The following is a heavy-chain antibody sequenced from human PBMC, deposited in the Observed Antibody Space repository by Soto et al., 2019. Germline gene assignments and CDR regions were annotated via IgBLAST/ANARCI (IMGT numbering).Heavy chain of an antibody. D-gene: IGHD2-2*01. CDR3: ARLRYCSSTSCEMGYFDY. V-gene: IGHV4-59*01. Sequence: SSETLSLTCTVSGGSISSYYWSWIRQPPGKGLEWIGYIYYSGSTNYNPSLKSRVTISVDTSKNQFSLKLSSVTAADTAVYYCARLRYCSSTSCEMGYFDYWGQGTLVTVSS. CDR2: IYYSGST. CDR1: GGSISSYY. J-gene: IGHJ4*02.